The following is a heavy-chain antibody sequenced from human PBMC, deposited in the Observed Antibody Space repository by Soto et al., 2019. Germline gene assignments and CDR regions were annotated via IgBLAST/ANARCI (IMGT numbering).Heavy chain of an antibody. V-gene: IGHV4-59*08. CDR2: IYYSGST. J-gene: IGHJ4*02. D-gene: IGHD1-26*01. Sequence: SETLSLTCTVSGGSISSYYWSWIRQPPGKGLEWIGYIYYSGSTNYNPSLKSRVTISVDTSKNQFSLKLSSVTAADTAVYYCARASYYSLFDYWGQGTLVTVSS. CDR1: GGSISSYY. CDR3: ARASYYSLFDY.